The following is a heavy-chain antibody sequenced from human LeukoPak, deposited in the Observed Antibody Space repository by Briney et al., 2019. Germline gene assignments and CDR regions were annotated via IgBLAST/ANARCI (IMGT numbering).Heavy chain of an antibody. J-gene: IGHJ4*02. CDR1: GYTFTGYY. CDR3: ATDVTAAAVTGDY. Sequence: ASVKVSCKASGYTFTGYYMHWVRQAPGQGLEWMGWINPNSGGTNYAQKFQGRVTMTRDTSISTAYMELSRLRSDDTAVYYCATDVTAAAVTGDYWGQGTLVTVSS. CDR2: INPNSGGT. D-gene: IGHD6-13*01. V-gene: IGHV1-2*02.